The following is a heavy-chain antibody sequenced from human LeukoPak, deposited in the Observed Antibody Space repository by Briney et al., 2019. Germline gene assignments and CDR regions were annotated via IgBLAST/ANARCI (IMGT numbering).Heavy chain of an antibody. CDR1: GYSFTSNY. Sequence: AASVKVSCTASGYSFTSNYIHWVRQAPGQGLEWMGMIYPRDGSTSYAQKFQGRVTITADESTSTAYMELSSLRSEDTAVYYCAREENIVVVPAASSGYYGMDVWGQGTTVTVSS. D-gene: IGHD2-2*01. CDR3: AREENIVVVPAASSGYYGMDV. J-gene: IGHJ6*02. CDR2: IYPRDGST. V-gene: IGHV1-46*01.